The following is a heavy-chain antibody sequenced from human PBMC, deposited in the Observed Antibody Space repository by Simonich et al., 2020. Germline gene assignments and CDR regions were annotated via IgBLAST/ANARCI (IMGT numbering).Heavy chain of an antibody. Sequence: QVQLVQSGAEVKKPGASVKVSCKASGYTFTGYYMHWVRQAPGQGLEGMGWINPNSGCTNYAQKFQGRVTMTRDTSISTAYMELSRLRSDDTAVYYCARGALTGDYYYMDVWGKGTTVTVSS. CDR2: INPNSGCT. V-gene: IGHV1-2*02. CDR3: ARGALTGDYYYMDV. CDR1: GYTFTGYY. D-gene: IGHD7-27*01. J-gene: IGHJ6*03.